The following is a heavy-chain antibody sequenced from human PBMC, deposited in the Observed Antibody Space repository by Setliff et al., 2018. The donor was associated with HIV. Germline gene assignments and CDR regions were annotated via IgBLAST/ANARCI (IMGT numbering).Heavy chain of an antibody. CDR3: VHSYDILTGPIDY. CDR2: IYYSGST. CDR1: GGSISSHY. Sequence: PSETLSLTCNVSGGSISSHYWSWIRQPPGKGLEWIGSIYYSGSTNYNPSLKSRVTISVDTSKNQFSLKLSSVTAADTAVYYCVHSYDILTGPIDYWGQGTLVTVSS. J-gene: IGHJ4*02. V-gene: IGHV4-59*08. D-gene: IGHD3-9*01.